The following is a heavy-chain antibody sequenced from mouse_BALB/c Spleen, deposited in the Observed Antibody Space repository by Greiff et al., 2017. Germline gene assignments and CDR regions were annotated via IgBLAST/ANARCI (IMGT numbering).Heavy chain of an antibody. V-gene: IGHV1-31*01. CDR1: GYSFTGYY. D-gene: IGHD1-1*01. CDR3: ARGGDYGSSYVFDY. J-gene: IGHJ2*01. Sequence: EVQLQQSGPELVKPGASVKISCKASGYSFTGYYMHWVKQSHVKSLEWIGRINPYNGATSYNQNFKDKASLTVDKSSSTAYMELHSLTSEDSAVYYCARGGDYGSSYVFDYWGQGTTLTVSS. CDR2: INPYNGAT.